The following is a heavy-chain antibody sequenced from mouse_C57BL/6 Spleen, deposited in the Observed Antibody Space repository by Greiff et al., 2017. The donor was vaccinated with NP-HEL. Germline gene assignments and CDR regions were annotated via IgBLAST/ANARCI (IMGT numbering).Heavy chain of an antibody. Sequence: VKLQESGAELAKPGASVKLSCKASGYTFTSYWMHWVKQRPGQGLEWIGYINPSSGYTKYIQKFKDKATLTADKSSSTAYMQLSSLTYEDAAVYYCARDDTGDAMDDWGQGTSVTVSS. J-gene: IGHJ4*01. D-gene: IGHD2-12*01. CDR1: GYTFTSYW. V-gene: IGHV1-7*01. CDR3: ARDDTGDAMDD. CDR2: INPSSGYT.